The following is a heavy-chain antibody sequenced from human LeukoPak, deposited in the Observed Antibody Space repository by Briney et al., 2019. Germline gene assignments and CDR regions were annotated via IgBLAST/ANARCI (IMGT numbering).Heavy chain of an antibody. V-gene: IGHV4-34*01. CDR1: GGSFSGYY. CDR3: ARRKGTSGWSWGSPYYSDY. Sequence: SETLSLTCAVYGGSFSGYYWSWIRQPPGKGLEWIGEINHSGSTNYNPSLKSRVTISVDTSKNQFSLKLSSVTAADTAVYYCARRKGTSGWSWGSPYYSDYWGQGTLVTVSS. CDR2: INHSGST. D-gene: IGHD6-19*01. J-gene: IGHJ4*02.